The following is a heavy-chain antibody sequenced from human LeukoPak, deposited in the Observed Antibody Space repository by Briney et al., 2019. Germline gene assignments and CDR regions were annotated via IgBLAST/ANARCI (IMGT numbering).Heavy chain of an antibody. J-gene: IGHJ4*02. CDR3: VSPRGFSYGYFDY. CDR2: IFHSGST. V-gene: IGHV4-4*08. D-gene: IGHD5-18*01. CDR1: GGSISTYY. Sequence: PSETLSLTCTVSGGSISTYYWSWIRQPPGKGLEWIGYIFHSGSTNYNPSLKSRVTISADTSKNQFSLTLGSVSATDTAVYYCVSPRGFSYGYFDYWGQGTLVTVSS.